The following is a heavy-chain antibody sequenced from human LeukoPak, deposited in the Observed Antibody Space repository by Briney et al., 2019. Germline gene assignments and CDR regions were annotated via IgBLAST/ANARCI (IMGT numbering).Heavy chain of an antibody. CDR1: GGSFSGYY. CDR2: INHSGST. J-gene: IGHJ4*02. D-gene: IGHD1-1*01. CDR3: ARDRELGY. V-gene: IGHV4-34*01. Sequence: SETLSLTCAVYGGSFSGYYWSWIRQPPGKGLEWIGEINHSGSTNYNPSLKSRVTISVDTSKNQFSLKLSSVTAADTAVYYCARDRELGYWGQGTLVIVSS.